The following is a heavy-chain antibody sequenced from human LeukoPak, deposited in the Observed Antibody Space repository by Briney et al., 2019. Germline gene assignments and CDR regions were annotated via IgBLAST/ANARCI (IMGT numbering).Heavy chain of an antibody. CDR1: GGSISSGDYY. CDR3: ARGGSHLVVPDWFDP. J-gene: IGHJ5*02. CDR2: IYYSGST. V-gene: IGHV4-30-4*08. Sequence: PSETLSLTCTVSGGSISSGDYYWSWIRQPPGKGLEWIGYIYYSGSTYYKPSLKSRVTISVDTSKNQFSLKLSSVTAADTAVYYCARGGSHLVVPDWFDPWGQGTLVTVSS. D-gene: IGHD2-15*01.